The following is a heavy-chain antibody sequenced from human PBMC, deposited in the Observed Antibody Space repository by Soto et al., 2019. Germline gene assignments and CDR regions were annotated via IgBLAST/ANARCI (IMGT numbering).Heavy chain of an antibody. D-gene: IGHD6-6*01. CDR1: GGSINSYY. J-gene: IGHJ4*02. CDR2: IYASGST. CDR3: ARSIGPAAGWYFDV. Sequence: SETLSLTCTVSGGSINSYYWSWIRQPAGKGLEWIGRIYASGSTNYYPSLKSRVTMSVDTSKNQFSLKLSSVTAADTAVYYCARSIGPAAGWYFDVWGQGILVTVSS. V-gene: IGHV4-4*07.